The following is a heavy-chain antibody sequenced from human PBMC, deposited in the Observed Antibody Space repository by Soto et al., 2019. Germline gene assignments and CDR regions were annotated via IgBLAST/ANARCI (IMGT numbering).Heavy chain of an antibody. D-gene: IGHD5-18*01. CDR3: AKDRRRGGYSYGYCFDY. V-gene: IGHV3-23*01. CDR2: ISGSGGST. CDR1: GFTFSSYA. J-gene: IGHJ4*02. Sequence: GGSLRLSCAASGFTFSSYAMSWVRQAPGKGLEWVSAISGSGGSTYYADSVKGRFTISRDNSKNTLYLQMNSLRAEDTAVYYCAKDRRRGGYSYGYCFDYWGQGTLVTVSS.